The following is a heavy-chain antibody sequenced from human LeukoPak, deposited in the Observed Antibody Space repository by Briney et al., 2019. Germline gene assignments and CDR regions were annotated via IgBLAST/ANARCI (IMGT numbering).Heavy chain of an antibody. CDR1: GFTFSSYW. CDR2: IKQDGSEK. J-gene: IGHJ6*02. V-gene: IGHV3-7*01. CDR3: ARGLYYDFWSGYYTNYYYYGMDV. Sequence: GGSLGLSCAASGFTFSSYWMSWVRQAPGKGLEWVANIKQDGSEKYYVDSVKGRFTISRDNAKNSLYLQMNSLRAEDTAVYYRARGLYYDFWSGYYTNYYYYGMDVWGQGTTVTVSS. D-gene: IGHD3-3*01.